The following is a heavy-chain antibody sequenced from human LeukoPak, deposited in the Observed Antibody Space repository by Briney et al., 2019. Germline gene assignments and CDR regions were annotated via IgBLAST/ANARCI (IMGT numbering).Heavy chain of an antibody. V-gene: IGHV4-30-2*01. Sequence: KSSQTLSLTCAVSGGSISSGGYSWSRIRQPPGKGLEWIGYIYHSGSTYYDPSLKSRVIISVDRSKNQFSLKLSSVTAADTAVYYCAGFYGSGSYTDYWGQGTLVTVSS. CDR2: IYHSGST. CDR3: AGFYGSGSYTDY. J-gene: IGHJ4*02. CDR1: GGSISSGGYS. D-gene: IGHD3-10*01.